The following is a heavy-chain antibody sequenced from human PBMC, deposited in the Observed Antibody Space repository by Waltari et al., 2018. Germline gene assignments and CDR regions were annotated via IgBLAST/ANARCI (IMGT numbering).Heavy chain of an antibody. Sequence: QLQLQESGPGLVKPSETLSLTCTVSGGSISSSSYYWGWIRQPPGKGLEWIGSIYYSGSTYSNPSLKRRVTISVDTSKNQFSLKLSSVTAADTAVYYCARDSWSSSSEFEYYYYGMDVWGQGTTVTVSS. D-gene: IGHD6-6*01. J-gene: IGHJ6*02. CDR2: IYYSGST. CDR3: ARDSWSSSSEFEYYYYGMDV. V-gene: IGHV4-39*07. CDR1: GGSISSSSYY.